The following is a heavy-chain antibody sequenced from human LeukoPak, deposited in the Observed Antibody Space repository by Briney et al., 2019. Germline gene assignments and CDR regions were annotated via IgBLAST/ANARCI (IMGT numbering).Heavy chain of an antibody. Sequence: GGSLRLSCAASGFTFDDYAMHWVRQAPGKGLERVSLISGDGGSTYYADSVRGRFTISRDNSKNSLYLQMDSLRTEDTAFYYCAKEIDTLGTNAFDIWGQGTMVTVSS. CDR2: ISGDGGST. CDR3: AKEIDTLGTNAFDI. J-gene: IGHJ3*02. V-gene: IGHV3-43*02. CDR1: GFTFDDYA. D-gene: IGHD2-15*01.